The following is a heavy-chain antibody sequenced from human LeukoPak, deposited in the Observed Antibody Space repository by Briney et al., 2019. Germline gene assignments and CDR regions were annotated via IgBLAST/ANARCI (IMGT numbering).Heavy chain of an antibody. CDR1: GYTFTGYY. V-gene: IGHV1-2*02. CDR2: INPNSGGT. J-gene: IGHJ4*02. CDR3: ASGCYNWNYQRF. D-gene: IGHD1-7*01. Sequence: ASVKVSCKASGYTFTGYYMHWVRQAPGQGPEWMGWINPNSGGTNYAQKFQGRVTMTRDTSTSTAYMELKRLRSDDTAVYYCASGCYNWNYQRFWGQGTLVTVSS.